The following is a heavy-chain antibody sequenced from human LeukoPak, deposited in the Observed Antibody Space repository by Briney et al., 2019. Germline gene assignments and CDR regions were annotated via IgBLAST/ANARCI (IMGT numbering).Heavy chain of an antibody. CDR2: IYYSGST. CDR1: GGSFSDYY. Sequence: PSETLSLTCAVYGGSFSDYYWSWIRQPPGKGLEWIGYIYYSGSTNYNPSLKSRVTISVDTSKNQFSLKLSSVTAAGTAVYYCARGSSGYYYDSSGPDLDYWGQGTLVTVSS. V-gene: IGHV4-59*01. CDR3: ARGSSGYYYDSSGPDLDY. D-gene: IGHD3-22*01. J-gene: IGHJ4*02.